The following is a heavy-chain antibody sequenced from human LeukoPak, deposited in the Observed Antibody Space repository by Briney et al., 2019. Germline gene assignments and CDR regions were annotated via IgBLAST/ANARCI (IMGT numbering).Heavy chain of an antibody. D-gene: IGHD2-2*02. CDR1: GYTFTGYY. J-gene: IGHJ5*02. Sequence: ASVKVSCKASGYTFTGYYMHWVRQAPGQGLEWMGWINPNSGGTNYAQKFQGRVTMTRDTSISTAYMELSRLRSDDTAVYYCARVKVYCSSTSCYTSGRWFDPWGQGTLVTVSS. CDR2: INPNSGGT. CDR3: ARVKVYCSSTSCYTSGRWFDP. V-gene: IGHV1-2*02.